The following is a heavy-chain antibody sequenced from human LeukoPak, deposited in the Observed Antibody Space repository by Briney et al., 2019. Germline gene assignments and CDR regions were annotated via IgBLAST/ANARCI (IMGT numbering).Heavy chain of an antibody. D-gene: IGHD1-26*01. CDR2: ISAYNGNT. J-gene: IGHJ3*02. CDR3: ASVVSGGYLGDAFDI. V-gene: IGHV1-18*01. Sequence: ASVKVSCKASGYTFTSYGISWVRQAPGQGLEWMGWISAYNGNTNYAQKLQGRVTMTTDTSTSTAYMELRSLRSDDTAVYYCASVVSGGYLGDAFDIWGQGTMVTVSS. CDR1: GYTFTSYG.